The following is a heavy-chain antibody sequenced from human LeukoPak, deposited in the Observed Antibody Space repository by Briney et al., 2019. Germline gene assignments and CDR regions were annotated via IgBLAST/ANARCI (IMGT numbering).Heavy chain of an antibody. D-gene: IGHD3-3*01. Sequence: GASVKVSCKASGYTLTGYYMHWVRQAPGQGLEWMGWINPNSGGTNYAQKFQGRVTMTRDTSISTAYMELSRLRSDDTAVYYCARGSRFLEILFRFDPWGQGTLVTVSS. V-gene: IGHV1-2*02. CDR2: INPNSGGT. CDR3: ARGSRFLEILFRFDP. CDR1: GYTLTGYY. J-gene: IGHJ5*02.